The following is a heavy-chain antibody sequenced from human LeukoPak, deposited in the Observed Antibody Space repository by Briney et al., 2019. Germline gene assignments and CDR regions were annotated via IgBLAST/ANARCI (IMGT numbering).Heavy chain of an antibody. J-gene: IGHJ2*01. V-gene: IGHV3-23*01. CDR2: ISGSGDKT. CDR3: AKDSGSAGELGWYFDL. CDR1: GFTFTIFG. D-gene: IGHD1-26*01. Sequence: GGSLRLSCAASGFTFTIFGMTWVRQAPGKGLEWVSAISGSGDKTYYADSVQGRFTISRDNSENSLYLQMNSLRADDTALYHCAKDSGSAGELGWYFDLWGRGTLVTVSS.